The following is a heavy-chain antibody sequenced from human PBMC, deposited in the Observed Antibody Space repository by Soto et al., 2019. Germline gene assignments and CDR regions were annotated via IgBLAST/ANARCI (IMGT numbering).Heavy chain of an antibody. J-gene: IGHJ4*02. Sequence: SVKVSCKASGGTFSSYAISWVRQAPGQGLEWMGGIIPIFGTANYAQKFQGRVTITADESTSTAYMELSSLRSEDTAVYYCARSLVATTRNYFDYWGQGTLVTVSS. V-gene: IGHV1-69*13. CDR1: GGTFSSYA. CDR3: ARSLVATTRNYFDY. D-gene: IGHD5-12*01. CDR2: IIPIFGTA.